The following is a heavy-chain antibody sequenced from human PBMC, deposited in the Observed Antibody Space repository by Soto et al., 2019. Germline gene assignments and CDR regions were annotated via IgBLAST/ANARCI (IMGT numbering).Heavy chain of an antibody. J-gene: IGHJ4*02. V-gene: IGHV3-30*18. CDR2: ISYDGSNK. CDR1: GFTFSSYG. CDR3: AKGQSGEGIDY. D-gene: IGHD4-17*01. Sequence: AGGSLRLSCAASGFTFSSYGMHWVRQAPGKGLEWVAVISYDGSNKYYADSVKGRFTISRDNSKNTLYLQMNSLRAEDTAVYYCAKGQSGEGIDYWGQGTLVTVSS.